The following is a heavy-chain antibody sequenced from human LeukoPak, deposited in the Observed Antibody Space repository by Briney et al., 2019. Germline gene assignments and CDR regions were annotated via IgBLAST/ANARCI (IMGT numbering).Heavy chain of an antibody. CDR2: IYWDDDK. Sequence: SGPTLVKPTQTLTLTCTFSGFSLNTSGVGVGWIRQPPGKALEWLAVIYWDDDKRYSPSLKSRITITKDTSRNQVVLTMTNMDPVDTGTYYCAHSRTTMIVVVSPFDYWGQGTLVTVSS. J-gene: IGHJ4*02. CDR1: GFSLNTSGVG. D-gene: IGHD3-22*01. V-gene: IGHV2-5*02. CDR3: AHSRTTMIVVVSPFDY.